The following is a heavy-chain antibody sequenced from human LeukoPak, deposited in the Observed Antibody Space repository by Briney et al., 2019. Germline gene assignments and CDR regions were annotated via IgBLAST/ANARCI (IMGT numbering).Heavy chain of an antibody. D-gene: IGHD2-15*01. CDR2: IYTSGST. CDR1: GGSISSYY. J-gene: IGHJ6*03. Sequence: PSETLSLTCTVSGGSISSYYWSWIRQPAGKGLEWIGRIYTSGSTNYNPSLKSRVTMSVDTSKNQFSLKLSSVTAADTAVYYCARDLGYCSGGSCSNYYYYMDVWGKGTTVTASS. V-gene: IGHV4-4*07. CDR3: ARDLGYCSGGSCSNYYYYMDV.